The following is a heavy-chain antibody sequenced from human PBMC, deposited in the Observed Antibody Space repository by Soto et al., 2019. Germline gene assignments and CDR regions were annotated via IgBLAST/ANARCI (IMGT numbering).Heavy chain of an antibody. Sequence: PGGSLRLSCASSVFTFSSYAMSCVRHAPGKGLEWVSAISGSGGSTYYADSVKGRFTISRDNSKNTLYLQMNSLRAEDTAVYYCAKDPTAMVTLVEYWGQGTLVSVSS. V-gene: IGHV3-23*01. CDR1: VFTFSSYA. CDR3: AKDPTAMVTLVEY. J-gene: IGHJ4*02. D-gene: IGHD5-18*01. CDR2: ISGSGGST.